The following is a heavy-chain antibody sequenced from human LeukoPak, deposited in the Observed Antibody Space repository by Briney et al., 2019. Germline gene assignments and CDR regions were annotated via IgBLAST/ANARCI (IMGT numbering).Heavy chain of an antibody. D-gene: IGHD6-13*01. Sequence: GGSLRLSCAASGFTFSSYSMNWVRQAPGKGLEWVSYISSSSSTTYYADSVKGRFTISRDNAKNSLYLQMNSLRAEDTAVYYCARDQGIAAAGTDYWGQGTLVTVSS. V-gene: IGHV3-48*04. CDR2: ISSSSSTT. J-gene: IGHJ4*02. CDR1: GFTFSSYS. CDR3: ARDQGIAAAGTDY.